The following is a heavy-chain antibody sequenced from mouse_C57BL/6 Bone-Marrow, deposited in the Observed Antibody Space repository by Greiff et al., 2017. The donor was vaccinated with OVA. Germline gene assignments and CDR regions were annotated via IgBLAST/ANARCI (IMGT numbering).Heavy chain of an antibody. CDR2: IRNKANNHAT. D-gene: IGHD1-1*01. Sequence: EVKLEESGGGLVQPGGSMKLSCAASGFTFSDAWMDWVRQSPEKGLEWVAEIRNKANNHATYYAESVKGRFTISRDDSKSSVYLQMNSLRAEDTGIYYCTRGVVANYAMDYWGQGTSVTVSS. V-gene: IGHV6-6*01. CDR3: TRGVVANYAMDY. CDR1: GFTFSDAW. J-gene: IGHJ4*01.